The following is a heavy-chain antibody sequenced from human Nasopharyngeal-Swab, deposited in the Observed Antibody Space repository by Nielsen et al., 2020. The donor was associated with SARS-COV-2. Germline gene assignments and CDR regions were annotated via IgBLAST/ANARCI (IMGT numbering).Heavy chain of an antibody. CDR2: MNPNSGNT. J-gene: IGHJ3*02. D-gene: IGHD4-23*01. V-gene: IGHV1-8*01. CDR1: GYTFTSYD. Sequence: ASVKVSCKASGYTFTSYDINWVRQATGQGLEWMGWMNPNSGNTGYAQKFQGRVTLTRNTSISTAYMELSSLRSEDTAVCYCARGRDPYGGNSGGAFDIWGQGTMVTVSS. CDR3: ARGRDPYGGNSGGAFDI.